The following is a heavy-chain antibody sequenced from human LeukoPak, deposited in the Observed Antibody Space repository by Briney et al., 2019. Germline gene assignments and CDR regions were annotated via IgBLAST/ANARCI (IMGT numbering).Heavy chain of an antibody. CDR2: INWNGGST. CDR1: GFTFDDYG. Sequence: GGSLRLSCAASGFTFDDYGMSWVRQAPGKGLEWVSGINWNGGSTGYADSVKGRFTISRDNAKNSLYLQMNSLRAEDTAVYYCAKGLQGYSSSWFDPWGQGTLVTVSS. D-gene: IGHD4-11*01. CDR3: AKGLQGYSSSWFDP. J-gene: IGHJ5*02. V-gene: IGHV3-20*04.